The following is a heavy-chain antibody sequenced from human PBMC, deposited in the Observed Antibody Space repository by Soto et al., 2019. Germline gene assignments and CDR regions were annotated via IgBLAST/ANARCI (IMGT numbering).Heavy chain of an antibody. CDR1: GGTFSSYA. D-gene: IGHD3-10*01. J-gene: IGHJ4*02. V-gene: IGHV1-69*01. CDR3: ARDLVRRRYYYGSGRQYFDY. Sequence: QVQLVQSGAEVKKPGSSVKVSCKASGGTFSSYAISWVRQAPGQGLEWMGGLIPIFGTANNAQKFQGRVTIAADEPTSTAYMELSSLRSEDTAVYYCARDLVRRRYYYGSGRQYFDYWGQGTLVTVSS. CDR2: LIPIFGTA.